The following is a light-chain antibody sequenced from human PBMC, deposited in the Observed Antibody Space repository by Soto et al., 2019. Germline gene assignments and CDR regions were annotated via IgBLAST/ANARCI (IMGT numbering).Light chain of an antibody. CDR1: ESVSSNY. CDR3: QQYGRSPFT. J-gene: IGKJ3*01. Sequence: EIVLTQSPGTLSLSPGESATLSCRASESVSSNYLAWYQQKPGQAPRLLIYGASSRATGIPNRFSGSGSGTDFTLTISSLEPEDFAVYYCQQYGRSPFTFGPGTKVDIK. V-gene: IGKV3-20*01. CDR2: GAS.